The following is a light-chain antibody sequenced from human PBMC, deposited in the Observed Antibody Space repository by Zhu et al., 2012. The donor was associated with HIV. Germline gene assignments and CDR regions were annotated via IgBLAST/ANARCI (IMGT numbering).Light chain of an antibody. J-gene: IGKJ2*01. V-gene: IGKV3-20*01. CDR3: QQYGSSPMYT. Sequence: ETVMTQSPATLSLSPGERVTLSCRASQSVSNYLAWYQQKPGQAPRLLIYGASTRATDIPSRFSGSGSGTDFTLTISRLEPEDFAVYYCQQYGSSPMYTFGQGTKLEIK. CDR2: GAS. CDR1: QSVSNY.